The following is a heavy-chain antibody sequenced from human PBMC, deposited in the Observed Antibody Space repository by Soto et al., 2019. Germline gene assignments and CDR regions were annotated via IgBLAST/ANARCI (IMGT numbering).Heavy chain of an antibody. CDR2: INPNSGGT. V-gene: IGHV1-2*04. J-gene: IGHJ6*02. D-gene: IGHD5-12*01. Sequence: GASVKVSCKASGYTFTGYYMHWVRQAPGQGLEWMGWINPNSGGTNYAQKFQGWVTMTRDTSISTAYKELSRLRSDDTAVFYFAGGGVATKNYYYYYGMDVWGQGTTVTVSS. CDR3: AGGGVATKNYYYYYGMDV. CDR1: GYTFTGYY.